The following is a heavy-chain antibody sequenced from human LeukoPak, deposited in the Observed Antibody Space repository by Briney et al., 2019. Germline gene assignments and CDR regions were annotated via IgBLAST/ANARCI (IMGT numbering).Heavy chain of an antibody. D-gene: IGHD2-2*03. J-gene: IGHJ4*02. V-gene: IGHV4-39*01. CDR3: ARLDPRGGDDY. Sequence: SETLSLTCTVSGDYISNSHFSWGWIRQPPGKGLEWIGNIYYTGTTYSNPSLKSRVTISVDTSKNQFSLRLSPVTAAYTAVYYCARLDPRGGDDYWGQGTLVTVSS. CDR1: GDYISNSHFS. CDR2: IYYTGTT.